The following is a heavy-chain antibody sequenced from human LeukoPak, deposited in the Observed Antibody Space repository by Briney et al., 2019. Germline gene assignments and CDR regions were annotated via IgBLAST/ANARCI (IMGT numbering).Heavy chain of an antibody. Sequence: SETLSLTCTVSGGSISPNYWSWIRQPPGKGLEWIGYIHYSGTTNYNPSLKSRVTISVDTSRNQFSLKLSSVAAADTAVYYCARTLTAMVYYFDYWGQGTLVTVSS. V-gene: IGHV4-59*08. CDR2: IHYSGTT. CDR3: ARTLTAMVYYFDY. J-gene: IGHJ4*02. D-gene: IGHD5-18*01. CDR1: GGSISPNY.